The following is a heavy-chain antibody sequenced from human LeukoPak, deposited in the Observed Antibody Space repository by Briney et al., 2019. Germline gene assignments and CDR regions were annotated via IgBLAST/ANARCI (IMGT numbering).Heavy chain of an antibody. CDR2: IHYSGST. CDR1: GGSISSYY. V-gene: IGHV4-59*01. Sequence: PSETLSLTCTVSGGSISSYYWSWIRQPPGKGLEWIGYIHYSGSTNYNPSLKSRVTISVDTSKNQFSLKLSSVTAADTAVYYCARADPYGGNSDYWGQGTLVTVSS. CDR3: ARADPYGGNSDY. D-gene: IGHD4-23*01. J-gene: IGHJ4*02.